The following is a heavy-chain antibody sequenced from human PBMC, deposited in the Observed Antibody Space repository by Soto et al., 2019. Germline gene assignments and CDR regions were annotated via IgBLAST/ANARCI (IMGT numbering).Heavy chain of an antibody. CDR3: ARVLWSTVSPTRDSWFAP. V-gene: IGHV4-31*03. CDR2: IYSSGST. Sequence: PSETLSLTCTVSGGSISSGGYYWSWIRQHPGKGLEWIGYIYSSGSTFYNPSLKSRVTISVDTSKNQFSLNLNSVTAADTAVYYCARVLWSTVSPTRDSWFAPWGQGALVNVSS. CDR1: GGSISSGGYY. J-gene: IGHJ5*02. D-gene: IGHD4-17*01.